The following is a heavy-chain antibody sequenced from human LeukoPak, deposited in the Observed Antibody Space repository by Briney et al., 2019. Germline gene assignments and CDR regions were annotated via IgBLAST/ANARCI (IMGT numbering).Heavy chain of an antibody. V-gene: IGHV3-33*01. Sequence: GRSLRLSCAASGFTFSSYGMHWVRQAPGKGREWVAVIWYDGSNKYYADSVKGRFTISRDNSKNTLYLQMNSLRAEDTAVYYCARDYGDTYWFDYWGQGTLVTVSS. CDR2: IWYDGSNK. J-gene: IGHJ4*02. CDR1: GFTFSSYG. CDR3: ARDYGDTYWFDY. D-gene: IGHD4-17*01.